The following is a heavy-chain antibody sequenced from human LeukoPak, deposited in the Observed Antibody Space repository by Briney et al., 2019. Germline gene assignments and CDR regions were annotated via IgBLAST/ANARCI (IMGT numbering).Heavy chain of an antibody. J-gene: IGHJ6*02. V-gene: IGHV1-69*13. CDR3: ARERGDIVVVPAAMDV. Sequence: SVKVSCKASGGTFSSYAISWVRQAPGQGLEWMGGIIPIFGTANYAQKFQGRVTITADESTSTAHMELSSLRSEDTAVYYCARERGDIVVVPAAMDVWGQGTTVTVSS. CDR2: IIPIFGTA. D-gene: IGHD2-2*01. CDR1: GGTFSSYA.